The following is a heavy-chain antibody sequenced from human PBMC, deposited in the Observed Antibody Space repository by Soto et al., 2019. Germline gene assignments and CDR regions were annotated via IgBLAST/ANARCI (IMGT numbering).Heavy chain of an antibody. CDR2: IYHTGTT. Sequence: SETLSLTCTVSGGSINSGGYSWTWIRQPPGKGLEWIGFIYHTGTTYYNPSLKSRVTISVDRSKNQFSLKLSSVTAADTAVYYCARVPDRWGQGTLVTVSS. V-gene: IGHV4-30-2*01. CDR1: GGSINSGGYS. CDR3: ARVPDR. J-gene: IGHJ5*02. D-gene: IGHD2-2*01.